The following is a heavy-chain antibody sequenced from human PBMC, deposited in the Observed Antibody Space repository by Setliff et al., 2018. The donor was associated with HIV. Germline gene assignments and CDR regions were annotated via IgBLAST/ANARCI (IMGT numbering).Heavy chain of an antibody. Sequence: GGSLRLSCAASGFTFSGFWMHWVRQAPGKGLVWVSRMNSDGTKISYADSVKGRFTISRDNSKNTLFLQMNSLRAEDTAVYYCARSYPYSSGWFDYWGQGTLVTVSS. V-gene: IGHV3-74*01. CDR2: MNSDGTKI. CDR1: GFTFSGFW. J-gene: IGHJ5*01. D-gene: IGHD6-19*01. CDR3: ARSYPYSSGWFDY.